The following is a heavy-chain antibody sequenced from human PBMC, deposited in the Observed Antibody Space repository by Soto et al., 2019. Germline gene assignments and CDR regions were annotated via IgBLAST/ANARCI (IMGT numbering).Heavy chain of an antibody. D-gene: IGHD1-20*01. CDR3: PKDPTGRTSRLTEFDP. CDR2: ISGSGSST. J-gene: IGHJ5*01. Sequence: GGSLRLSCAASGFTFSSYAMSWVRQAPGKGLEWVSAISGSGSSTYYADSVKGRFTISRDNSKNTLYLQMNSLRAEDTAVYYCPKDPTGRTSRLTEFDPWGQGTMVTVSS. V-gene: IGHV3-23*01. CDR1: GFTFSSYA.